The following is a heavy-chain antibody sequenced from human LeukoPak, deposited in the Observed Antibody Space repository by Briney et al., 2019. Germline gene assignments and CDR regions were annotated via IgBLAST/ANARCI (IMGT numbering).Heavy chain of an antibody. D-gene: IGHD3-10*01. CDR3: ARSITMNRGPFGN. CDR2: IYSGGST. Sequence: GGSLRLSCAASGFTVSSNYMNWVRQAPGKGLEWVSIIYSGGSTYYADSVRGRFTISRDNSKNTLLLQMNSLRAEDTAVYYCARSITMNRGPFGNWGQGTQVTVSS. V-gene: IGHV3-53*01. J-gene: IGHJ4*02. CDR1: GFTVSSNY.